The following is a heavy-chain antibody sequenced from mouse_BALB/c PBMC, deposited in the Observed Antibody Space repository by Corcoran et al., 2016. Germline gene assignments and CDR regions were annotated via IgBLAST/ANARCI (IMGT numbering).Heavy chain of an antibody. CDR3: ARWDWYFDV. Sequence: EVQLQQSGAELVKPGASVKLSFTASGFNIKDTYMHWVTQRPEQGLEWIGRIDPANGNTKYDPKFQGKATITADTSSNTAYLQLRSLTSEDTAVYYCARWDWYFDVWGAGTTVTVSS. CDR2: IDPANGNT. V-gene: IGHV14-3*02. J-gene: IGHJ1*01. CDR1: GFNIKDTY.